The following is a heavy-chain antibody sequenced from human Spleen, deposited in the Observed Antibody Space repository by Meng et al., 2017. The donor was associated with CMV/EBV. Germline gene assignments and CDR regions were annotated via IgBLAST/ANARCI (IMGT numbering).Heavy chain of an antibody. J-gene: IGHJ4*02. CDR2: INHSGST. CDR1: GGPFSGYY. Sequence: QGQQQQWGAGLLKPSETLSLTCAVYGGPFSGYYWSWIRQPPGKGLEWIGEINHSGSTYYNPSLKSRVTISVDTSKNQFSLKLSSVTAADTAVYYCARDRVVPAATIDYWGQGTLVTVSS. V-gene: IGHV4-34*01. CDR3: ARDRVVPAATIDY. D-gene: IGHD2-2*01.